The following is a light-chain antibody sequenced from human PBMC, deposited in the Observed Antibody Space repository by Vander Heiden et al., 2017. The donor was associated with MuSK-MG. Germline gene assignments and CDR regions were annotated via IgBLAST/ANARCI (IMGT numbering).Light chain of an antibody. CDR2: EGS. Sequence: QSALTQPASLSGSPGQSITISCTGTSSDVGSYNLVSWYQHHPGKAPKLMIYEGSKRPSGVSKRFSGSKSGNTASLTISGLQAKDEADYYCYSYAGRGVFGGGTKLTVL. CDR3: YSYAGRGV. CDR1: SSDVGSYNL. J-gene: IGLJ3*02. V-gene: IGLV2-23*01.